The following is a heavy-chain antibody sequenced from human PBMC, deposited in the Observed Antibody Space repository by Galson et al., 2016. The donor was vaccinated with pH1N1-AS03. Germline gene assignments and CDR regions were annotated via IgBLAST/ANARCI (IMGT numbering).Heavy chain of an antibody. CDR3: IKGGAASADFFDT. V-gene: IGHV3-9*01. J-gene: IGHJ3*02. CDR2: ISWNSNKI. CDR1: GFRFDDYA. Sequence: SLRLSCAVSGFRFDDYAMHWVRQAPGKGLEWVSSISWNSNKIDYADSVKGRFTISRDGAKNSLNLQMNSLRAEDTALYYCIKGGAASADFFDTWGQGTMVTVSS. D-gene: IGHD3/OR15-3a*01.